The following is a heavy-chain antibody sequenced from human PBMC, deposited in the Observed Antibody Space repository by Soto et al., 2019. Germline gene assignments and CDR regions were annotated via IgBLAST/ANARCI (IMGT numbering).Heavy chain of an antibody. D-gene: IGHD1-26*01. V-gene: IGHV4-34*01. CDR1: GGSFSGYY. J-gene: IGHJ4*02. CDR3: ARGHREVGATTEEMRPTDY. Sequence: QVQLQQWGAGLLKPSETLSLTCAVYGGSFSGYYWSWIRQPPGKGLEWIWEINHSGSTNYNPSLKSRVTISVDTSKNQFSLKLSSVTAADTAVYYCARGHREVGATTEEMRPTDYWGQGTLVTVSS. CDR2: INHSGST.